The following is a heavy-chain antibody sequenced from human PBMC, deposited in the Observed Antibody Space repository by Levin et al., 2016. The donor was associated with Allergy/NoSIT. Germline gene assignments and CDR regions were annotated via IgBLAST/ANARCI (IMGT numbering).Heavy chain of an antibody. CDR3: ARGNVLLWFGESL. V-gene: IGHV3-7*03. J-gene: IGHJ4*02. D-gene: IGHD3-10*01. CDR1: GFTFSSYW. CDR2: IKQDGSEK. Sequence: GGSLRLSCAASGFTFSSYWMSWVRQAPGKGLEWVANIKQDGSEKYYVDSVKGRFTISRDNAKNSLYLQMNSLRVEDTAVYYCARGNVLLWFGESLGGQGTLVTVSS.